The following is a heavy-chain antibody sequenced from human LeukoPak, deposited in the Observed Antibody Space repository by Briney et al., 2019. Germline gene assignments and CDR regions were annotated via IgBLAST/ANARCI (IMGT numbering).Heavy chain of an antibody. D-gene: IGHD3-3*01. V-gene: IGHV4-59*12. J-gene: IGHJ6*02. Sequence: PSETLSLTCTVSGGSISSYYWSWIRQPPGKGLEWIGYIYYSGSTNYNPSLKSRVTISVDTSKNQFSLKLSSVTAADTAVYYCASRDFWSGYLTSMDVWGQRTTVTVSS. CDR3: ASRDFWSGYLTSMDV. CDR1: GGSISSYY. CDR2: IYYSGST.